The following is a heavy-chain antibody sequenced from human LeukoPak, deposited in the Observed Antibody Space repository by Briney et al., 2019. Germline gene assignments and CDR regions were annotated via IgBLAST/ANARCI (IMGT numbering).Heavy chain of an antibody. D-gene: IGHD4-23*01. CDR1: GFTFSSYG. V-gene: IGHV3-30*18. CDR2: ISYDGSNK. J-gene: IGHJ4*02. CDR3: AKDSRPTVVTRFDY. Sequence: PGRSLRLSCAASGFTFSSYGMHWVRQAPGKGLEWVAVISYDGSNKYYADSVKGRFTISRDNSKNTLYLQMNSLRAEDTAVYSCAKDSRPTVVTRFDYWGQGTLVTVSS.